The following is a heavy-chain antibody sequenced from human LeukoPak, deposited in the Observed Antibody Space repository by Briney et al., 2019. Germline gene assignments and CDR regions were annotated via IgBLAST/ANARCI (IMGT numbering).Heavy chain of an antibody. J-gene: IGHJ4*02. CDR3: ARAPPGTVMMDFDY. D-gene: IGHD1-14*01. Sequence: PGGSLRLSCAASGFPFSSHAMSWVRQPPGKGLEWVAAISNGKTYYADSVRGRFAISRDDSTNTVYLHMNSLRAEDTAVYYCARAPPGTVMMDFDYWGQGTLVTVSS. CDR1: GFPFSSHA. CDR2: ISNGKT. V-gene: IGHV3-23*01.